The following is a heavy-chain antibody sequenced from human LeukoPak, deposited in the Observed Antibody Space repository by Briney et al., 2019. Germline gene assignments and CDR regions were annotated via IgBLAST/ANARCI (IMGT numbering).Heavy chain of an antibody. CDR1: GFTFSDHY. Sequence: GGSLRLSCAASGFTFSDHYMIWLRQTPGKGLESISYISHNGDTKYYADSVKGRLSISRDNANSSLYLEMNSLRVEDTAVYYCARHRHGYFDYWGQGTLVTVSS. CDR3: ARHRHGYFDY. D-gene: IGHD6-13*01. V-gene: IGHV3-11*01. CDR2: ISHNGDTK. J-gene: IGHJ4*02.